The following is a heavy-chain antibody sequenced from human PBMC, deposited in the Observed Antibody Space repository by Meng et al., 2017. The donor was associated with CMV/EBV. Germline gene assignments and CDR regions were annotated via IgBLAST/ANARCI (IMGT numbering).Heavy chain of an antibody. V-gene: IGHV1-69*05. CDR2: ISPVFETG. CDR1: VGAFSTCA. D-gene: IGHD3-22*01. J-gene: IGHJ4*02. Sequence: VKVGQDAADVRQPGSSGKVSCNNSVGAFSTCANSWWRQAPREGGEWMGGISPVFETGKYAERLPDRGPITTSDYTTTDYMELSRLSADDTALYFCARAGDSCDSNYWGQGTLVTVSS. CDR3: ARAGDSCDSNY.